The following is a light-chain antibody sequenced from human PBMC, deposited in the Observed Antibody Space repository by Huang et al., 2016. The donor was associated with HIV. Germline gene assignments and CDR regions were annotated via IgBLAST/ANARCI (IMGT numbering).Light chain of an antibody. CDR2: AAS. Sequence: AIRITQSPSSLSASTGDRVTITCRASQGISSYLAWYQQEPGRAPRLLIYAASTLQSGLPSRFSGSGSGADFTLTISGLQSEDFATYYCQQYYTYPRTFGQGTKLEIK. CDR1: QGISSY. J-gene: IGKJ1*01. V-gene: IGKV1-8*01. CDR3: QQYYTYPRT.